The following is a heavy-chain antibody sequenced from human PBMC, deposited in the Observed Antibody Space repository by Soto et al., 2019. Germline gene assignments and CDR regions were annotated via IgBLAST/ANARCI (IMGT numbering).Heavy chain of an antibody. J-gene: IGHJ4*02. Sequence: QITLKESGPTLVKPTQTLTLTCTFSGFSLSTSGVGVGWIRQPPGKALEWLALIYWDDAKHYSPSLKSRLTIPKDTSKNQVVLKMTNMAPVDTATYYCARKGGGDRILDYWGQGTLVTVSS. CDR1: GFSLSTSGVG. V-gene: IGHV2-5*02. CDR3: ARKGGGDRILDY. CDR2: IYWDDAK. D-gene: IGHD3-16*01.